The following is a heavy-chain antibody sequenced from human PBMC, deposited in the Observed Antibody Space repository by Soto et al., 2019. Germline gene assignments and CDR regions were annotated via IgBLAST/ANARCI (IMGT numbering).Heavy chain of an antibody. D-gene: IGHD3-10*01. CDR1: GGSFSGYY. J-gene: IGHJ6*02. CDR3: ARGHLIYGSGSLVYYYYYYGMDV. V-gene: IGHV4-34*01. CDR2: INHSGST. Sequence: TLSLTCAVYGGSFSGYYWSWIRQPPGKGLEWIGEINHSGSTNYNPSLKSRVTISVDTSKNQFSLKLSSVTAADTAVYYCARGHLIYGSGSLVYYYYYYGMDVWGQGTTVTVSS.